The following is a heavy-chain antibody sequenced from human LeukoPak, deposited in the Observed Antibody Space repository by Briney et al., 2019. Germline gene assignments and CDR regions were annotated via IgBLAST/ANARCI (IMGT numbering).Heavy chain of an antibody. CDR1: GFTFSSYA. CDR2: ISGSGGIT. V-gene: IGHV3-23*01. J-gene: IGHJ6*02. Sequence: GGSLRLSCAASGFTFSSYAMTWVRQAPGKGLEWVSGISGSGGITYYADSVKGRFTISRDNSKNTLHLQMSSVRAEDTAVYYCARSGSTYYYGMDVWGQGTTVTVSS. D-gene: IGHD3-10*01. CDR3: ARSGSTYYYGMDV.